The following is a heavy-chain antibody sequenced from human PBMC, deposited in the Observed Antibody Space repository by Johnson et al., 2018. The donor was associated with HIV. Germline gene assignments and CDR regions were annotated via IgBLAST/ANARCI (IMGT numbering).Heavy chain of an antibody. D-gene: IGHD6-25*01. CDR2: ISWNSVSL. V-gene: IGHV3-48*04. J-gene: IGHJ3*02. CDR3: ARFGMGSSGDAFDI. CDR1: VFTFSSYG. Sequence: VQLLESGGGVVQPGASLRLSCAASVFTFSSYGMHWVRQAPGKGLAWVSGISWNSVSLGYVDSVKGRFTISRDNAKNSLYLQMNSLRAEDTAVYYCARFGMGSSGDAFDIWGQGTMVTVSS.